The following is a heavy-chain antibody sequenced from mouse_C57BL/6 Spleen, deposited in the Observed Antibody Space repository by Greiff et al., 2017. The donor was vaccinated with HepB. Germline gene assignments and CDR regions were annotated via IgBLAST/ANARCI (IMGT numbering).Heavy chain of an antibody. CDR3: TTSLGRDAMDY. V-gene: IGHV14-4*01. D-gene: IGHD4-1*01. CDR2: IDPENGDT. J-gene: IGHJ4*01. Sequence: VQLQQSGAELVRPGASVKLSCTASGFNIKDDYMHWVKQRPEQGLEWIGWIDPENGDTEYTSKFQGKATITADTSSNTAYLQLSSLTSEDTAVYYCTTSLGRDAMDYWGQGTSVTVSS. CDR1: GFNIKDDY.